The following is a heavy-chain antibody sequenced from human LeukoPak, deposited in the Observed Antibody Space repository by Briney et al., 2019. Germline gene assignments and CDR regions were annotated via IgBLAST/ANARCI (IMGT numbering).Heavy chain of an antibody. V-gene: IGHV3-30*19. J-gene: IGHJ3*02. CDR3: ARVSPYSSSSVGAFDI. CDR1: GFIFSSYG. Sequence: GGSLRLSCAASGFIFSSYGMHWVRQAPGKGLEWVAVISYDGSNKYYADSVKGRFTISRDNSKNTLYLQMDSLRAEDTAVYYCARVSPYSSSSVGAFDIWGQGTMVTVSS. D-gene: IGHD6-6*01. CDR2: ISYDGSNK.